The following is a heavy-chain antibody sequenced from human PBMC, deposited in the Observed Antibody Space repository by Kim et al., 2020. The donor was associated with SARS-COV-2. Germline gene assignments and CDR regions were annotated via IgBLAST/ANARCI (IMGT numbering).Heavy chain of an antibody. CDR3: TTDSSSWSVYYYGMDV. J-gene: IGHJ6*02. Sequence: GGSLRLSCAASGFTFSNAWMSWVRQAPGKGLEWVGRIKSKTDGGTTDYAAPVKGRFTISRDDSKNTLYLQMNSLKTEYTAVYYCTTDSSSWSVYYYGMDVWGQGTTVTVSS. CDR2: IKSKTDGGTT. CDR1: GFTFSNAW. D-gene: IGHD6-13*01. V-gene: IGHV3-15*01.